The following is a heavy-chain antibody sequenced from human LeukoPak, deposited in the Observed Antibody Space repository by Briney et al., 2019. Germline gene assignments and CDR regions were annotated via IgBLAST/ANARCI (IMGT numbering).Heavy chain of an antibody. CDR1: GFTFSIYS. Sequence: GGSLRLSCAASGFTFSIYSMNWVRQAPGKGLEWVAVTSYDGSNKYYADSVKGRFTISRDNSKNTLYLQMNSLRAEDTAVYYCARDGGSREEFDYWGQGTLVTVSS. D-gene: IGHD2-15*01. V-gene: IGHV3-30*03. CDR2: TSYDGSNK. CDR3: ARDGGSREEFDY. J-gene: IGHJ4*02.